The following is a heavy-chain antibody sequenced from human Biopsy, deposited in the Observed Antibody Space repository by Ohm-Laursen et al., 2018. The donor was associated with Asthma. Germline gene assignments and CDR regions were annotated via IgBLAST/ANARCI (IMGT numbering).Heavy chain of an antibody. CDR3: ASDFPKDYVRYNFQF. CDR1: GYSLTNLS. V-gene: IGHV1-24*01. CDR2: HDHEEGGT. J-gene: IGHJ4*02. Sequence: SVKVSCKISGYSLTNLSMHWVRQAPGQGLEWMGGHDHEEGGTVNARRFQGRVTMTEDTSTDTAYMELSSLSPDDTAVYYCASDFPKDYVRYNFQFWGQGTLVTVSS. D-gene: IGHD4-17*01.